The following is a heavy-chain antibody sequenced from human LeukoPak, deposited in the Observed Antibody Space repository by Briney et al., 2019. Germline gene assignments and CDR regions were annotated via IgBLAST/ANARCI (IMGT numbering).Heavy chain of an antibody. J-gene: IGHJ4*02. V-gene: IGHV4-38-2*02. CDR3: ARDHRRAGFGEFDY. D-gene: IGHD3-10*01. CDR2: IYHSGST. CDR1: GYSISSGYY. Sequence: SETLSLTCTVSGYSISSGYYWGWIRQPPGKGLEWIGSIYHSGSTYYNPSLKSRVTISVDTSKNQFSLKLSSVTAADTAVYYCARDHRRAGFGEFDYWGQGTLVTVSS.